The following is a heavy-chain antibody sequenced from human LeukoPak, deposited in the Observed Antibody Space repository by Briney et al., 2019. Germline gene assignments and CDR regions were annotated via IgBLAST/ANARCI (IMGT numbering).Heavy chain of an antibody. D-gene: IGHD2-2*01. V-gene: IGHV3-48*03. CDR2: ISESGDTK. CDR1: GFAFSDYE. CDR3: AREGLTYCSTTTCSRCAFDL. J-gene: IGHJ3*01. Sequence: QPGGSLRLSCAASGFAFSDYEMHWVRQAPGKGPEWVSYISESGDTKQYADSVKGRFTISRDNAKNSLHLQMNSLRAEDTAVYYCAREGLTYCSTTTCSRCAFDLWGPGTMVTVSS.